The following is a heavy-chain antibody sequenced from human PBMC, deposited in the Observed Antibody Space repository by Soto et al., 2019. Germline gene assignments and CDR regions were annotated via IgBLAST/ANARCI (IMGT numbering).Heavy chain of an antibody. Sequence: GASVKVSCKASGYSFSTYGFSWVRQAPGQGLECVGWISAHNGDTHYSQKFQGRVTLTTDTSTNTGYMELRSLPSDDTAVYFCATEPIYDNDGSGYYPLGHWGQGTLVTVS. J-gene: IGHJ4*02. D-gene: IGHD3-22*01. V-gene: IGHV1-18*04. CDR2: ISAHNGDT. CDR3: ATEPIYDNDGSGYYPLGH. CDR1: GYSFSTYG.